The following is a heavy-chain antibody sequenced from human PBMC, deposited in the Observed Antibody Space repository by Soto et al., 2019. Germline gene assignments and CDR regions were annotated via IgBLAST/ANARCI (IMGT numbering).Heavy chain of an antibody. V-gene: IGHV3-30*18. CDR3: AKLVIGYCSGNTCDDY. CDR1: GFTFSYG. Sequence: VQLLESGGGLIQPGGSLRLSCAASGFTFSYGIHWLRQAPGKGLEGVAYISYDSSNKFYGDSVKGRFTISRDNSKNTQFLQMNSLRAEDTAVSYCAKLVIGYCSGNTCDDYWGQGTLVAVSS. CDR2: ISYDSSNK. D-gene: IGHD2-15*01. J-gene: IGHJ4*02.